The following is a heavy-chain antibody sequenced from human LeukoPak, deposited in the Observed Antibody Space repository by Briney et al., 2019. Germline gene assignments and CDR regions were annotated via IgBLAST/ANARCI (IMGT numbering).Heavy chain of an antibody. Sequence: SETLSLTCTVSGGSVSSGSYYWSWIRQPPGKGLEWIVYIYYSGSTNYNPSLKSRVTISVDTSKNQFSLKLSSVTAADTAVYYCARCGGDCYYSPAFDIWGQGTMVTVSS. D-gene: IGHD2-21*02. J-gene: IGHJ3*02. CDR2: IYYSGST. CDR1: GGSVSSGSYY. V-gene: IGHV4-61*01. CDR3: ARCGGDCYYSPAFDI.